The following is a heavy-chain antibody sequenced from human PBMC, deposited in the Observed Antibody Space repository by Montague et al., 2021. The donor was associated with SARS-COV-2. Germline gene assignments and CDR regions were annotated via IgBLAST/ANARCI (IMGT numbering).Heavy chain of an antibody. CDR2: ISSSSSYI. Sequence: SLRLSCAASGFTFSSYSMNWVRQAPGKGLEWVSSISSSSSYIYYADSVKGRFTISRDNAKNSLYLQMNRLRAEDTAVYYCARADSSSWYLDWFDPWGQGTLVTVSS. J-gene: IGHJ5*02. CDR1: GFTFSSYS. V-gene: IGHV3-21*01. D-gene: IGHD6-13*01. CDR3: ARADSSSWYLDWFDP.